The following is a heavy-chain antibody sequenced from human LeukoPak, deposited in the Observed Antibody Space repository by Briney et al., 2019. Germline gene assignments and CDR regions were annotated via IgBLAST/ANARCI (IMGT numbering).Heavy chain of an antibody. J-gene: IGHJ4*02. CDR1: GYTLTELS. Sequence: RASVKVSCKVSGYTLTELSMHWVRQAPGKGLEWMGGFDPEDGETIYAQKFQGRVTMTEDTSTDTAYMELSSLRSEDTAVYYCATYLDRIGRDIFAFECWGQGTLVTVSS. D-gene: IGHD3/OR15-3a*01. V-gene: IGHV1-24*01. CDR2: FDPEDGET. CDR3: ATYLDRIGRDIFAFEC.